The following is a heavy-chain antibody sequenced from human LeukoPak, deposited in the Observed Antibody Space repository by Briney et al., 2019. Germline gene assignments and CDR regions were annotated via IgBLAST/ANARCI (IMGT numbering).Heavy chain of an antibody. CDR3: ARTGSGSYYIEY. Sequence: GGSLRLSCAASGFTFSNYAMHWVRQAPGKGLEYVSGISSNGDSTYYGNSVKGRFTISRDNSKNTLSLRMGSLRPEDMAVYYCARTGSGSYYIEYWGQGTLVTVSS. V-gene: IGHV3-64*01. J-gene: IGHJ4*02. D-gene: IGHD3-10*01. CDR1: GFTFSNYA. CDR2: ISSNGDST.